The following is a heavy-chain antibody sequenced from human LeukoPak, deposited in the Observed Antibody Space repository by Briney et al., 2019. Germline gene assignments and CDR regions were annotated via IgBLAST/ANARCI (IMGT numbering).Heavy chain of an antibody. Sequence: SETLSLTCTVSGGSISSGGYYWSWIRQPPGKGLEWIGYIYHSGSTYYNPSLKSRVTISVDRSKNQFSLKLSSVTAADTAVYYCARDYGSGRRNYGMDVWGQGTTVTVSS. CDR3: ARDYGSGRRNYGMDV. CDR1: GGSISSGGYY. J-gene: IGHJ6*02. CDR2: IYHSGST. V-gene: IGHV4-30-2*01. D-gene: IGHD3-10*01.